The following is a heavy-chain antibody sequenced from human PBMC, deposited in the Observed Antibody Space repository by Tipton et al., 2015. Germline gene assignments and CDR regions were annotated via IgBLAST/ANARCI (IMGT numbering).Heavy chain of an antibody. J-gene: IGHJ4*02. D-gene: IGHD5-12*01. CDR3: ARRAGGGYTGS. CDR2: ITSSSYI. CDR1: GFTFSSYS. Sequence: GSLRLSCAASGFTFSSYSMNWVRQAPGKGLEWVSSITSSSYIYYADSVKGRFTISRDNARSSLYLQMNSLRAEDTAVYYCARRAGGGYTGSWGRGTLVTVSS. V-gene: IGHV3-21*01.